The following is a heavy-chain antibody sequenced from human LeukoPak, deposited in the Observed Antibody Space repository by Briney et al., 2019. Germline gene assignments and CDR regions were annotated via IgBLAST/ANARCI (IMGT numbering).Heavy chain of an antibody. CDR1: GFTFSSYA. CDR3: ARDRVAMAGKAYFDY. CDR2: ISYDGSNK. D-gene: IGHD6-19*01. V-gene: IGHV3-30-3*01. Sequence: GGSLRLSCAASGFTFSSYAMHWVRQAPGKGLEWVAVISYDGSNKYYADSVKGRFTISRDNSKNTLYLQMNSLRAEDTAFYYCARDRVAMAGKAYFDYWGQGTLVTVSS. J-gene: IGHJ4*02.